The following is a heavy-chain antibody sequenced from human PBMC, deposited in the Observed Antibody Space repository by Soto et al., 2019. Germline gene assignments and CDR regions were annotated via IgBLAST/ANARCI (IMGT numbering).Heavy chain of an antibody. D-gene: IGHD2-21*01. CDR1: GFTFSTYT. Sequence: EVQVVDSGGGLVKPGGSLRLSCAASGFTFSTYTMNWVRQAPGKGLEWVSSISSSSNYIYYADSLKGRFTISRDNAKNSLFLKMESLRAEDTAVYYCARGYIAMDYWGQGTLVTVSS. V-gene: IGHV3-21*01. J-gene: IGHJ4*02. CDR2: ISSSSNYI. CDR3: ARGYIAMDY.